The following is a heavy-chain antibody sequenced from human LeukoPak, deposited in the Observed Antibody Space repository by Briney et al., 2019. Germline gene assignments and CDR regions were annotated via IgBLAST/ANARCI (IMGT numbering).Heavy chain of an antibody. CDR3: ASARGSNYGSLGD. V-gene: IGHV1-24*01. Sequence: GASVKVSCKVSGYTLTELSMHWVRQAPGTGLEWRGGFDTEDGETVYAQKFQGRVIMTEDTSTDTAYMEVSSLRSEDTAVYYCASARGSNYGSLGDWGQGTLVTVSS. CDR2: FDTEDGET. D-gene: IGHD3-10*01. J-gene: IGHJ4*02. CDR1: GYTLTELS.